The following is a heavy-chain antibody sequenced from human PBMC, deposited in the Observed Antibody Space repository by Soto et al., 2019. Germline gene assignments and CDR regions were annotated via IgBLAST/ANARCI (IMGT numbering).Heavy chain of an antibody. D-gene: IGHD6-13*01. V-gene: IGHV4-59*01. J-gene: IGHJ4*02. CDR3: ARGLSSSWYGGFDY. CDR2: IYYSGST. CDR1: GGSISSYY. Sequence: SETLSLTCTVSGGSISSYYWSWIRQPPGKGLEWIGYIYYSGSTNYNPSLKSRVTISVDTSKNQFSLKLSSVTAADTAVYYCARGLSSSWYGGFDYWGQGTLVTVSS.